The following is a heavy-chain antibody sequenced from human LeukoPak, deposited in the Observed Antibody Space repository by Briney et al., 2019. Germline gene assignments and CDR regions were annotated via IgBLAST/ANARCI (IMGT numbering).Heavy chain of an antibody. Sequence: ASVKVSCKASGYTFTDYYVHWVRQAPGQGLEWMGWINPNNGGTTYAQKFQGRVTMTRDMSISTAYMELGRLTSDDTAMYFCLRDLTYGGISSPDCWGQGSLVTVSS. D-gene: IGHD4/OR15-4a*01. CDR3: LRDLTYGGISSPDC. CDR1: GYTFTDYY. J-gene: IGHJ4*02. CDR2: INPNNGGT. V-gene: IGHV1-2*02.